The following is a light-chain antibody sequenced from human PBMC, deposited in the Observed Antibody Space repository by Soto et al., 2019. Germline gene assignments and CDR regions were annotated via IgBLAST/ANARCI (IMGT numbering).Light chain of an antibody. Sequence: DIQMTQSPSSLSASVGDRITITCRASQSISRALIWFQQKPGKAPNLLIFAASSLHSGVPSRFSGSGSGTDFALTISSVQPEDFATYYCQQSHSTPLTFGGGTKVEIK. CDR2: AAS. J-gene: IGKJ4*01. V-gene: IGKV1-39*01. CDR3: QQSHSTPLT. CDR1: QSISRA.